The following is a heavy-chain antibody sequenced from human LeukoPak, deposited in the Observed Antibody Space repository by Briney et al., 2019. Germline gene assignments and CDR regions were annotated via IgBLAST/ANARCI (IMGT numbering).Heavy chain of an antibody. Sequence: GGSLRLSCVASGLTFSSYAMSWVRQAPGKGLEWGSAISGSGGSTNYADSVKGRFTISRDNSKNTLYLQMNSLRAEDTAVYYCARMVRGSSWTDYWGQGTLVTVSS. D-gene: IGHD6-13*01. CDR2: ISGSGGST. CDR1: GLTFSSYA. V-gene: IGHV3-23*01. CDR3: ARMVRGSSWTDY. J-gene: IGHJ4*02.